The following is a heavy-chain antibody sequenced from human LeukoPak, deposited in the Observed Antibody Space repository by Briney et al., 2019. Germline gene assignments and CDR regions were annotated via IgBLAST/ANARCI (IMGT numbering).Heavy chain of an antibody. CDR1: GYRLTSYW. CDR3: ARLGSGSDY. Sequence: PGESLKISCKGSGYRLTSYWNGWVRQMPGKGLEWMGIIYPGDSDTKYSPSFRGQVTISADQSISTAYVQWSSLKASDTAMYYCARLGSGSDYWGQGTLVTVSS. CDR2: IYPGDSDT. J-gene: IGHJ4*02. D-gene: IGHD1-26*01. V-gene: IGHV5-51*03.